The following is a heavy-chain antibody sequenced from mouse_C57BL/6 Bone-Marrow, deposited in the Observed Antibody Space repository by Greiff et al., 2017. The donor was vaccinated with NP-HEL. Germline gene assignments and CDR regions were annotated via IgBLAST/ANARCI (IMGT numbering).Heavy chain of an antibody. Sequence: QVQLQQSGAELASPGASVKMSCKASGYTFTSYTMHWVKQRPGQGLEWIGYINPSSGYTKYNQKFKDKATLTADKSSSTAYMQLSSLTSEDSAVYYCARGPPWFAYWGQGTLVTVSA. CDR3: ARGPPWFAY. CDR2: INPSSGYT. V-gene: IGHV1-4*01. CDR1: GYTFTSYT. D-gene: IGHD3-3*01. J-gene: IGHJ3*01.